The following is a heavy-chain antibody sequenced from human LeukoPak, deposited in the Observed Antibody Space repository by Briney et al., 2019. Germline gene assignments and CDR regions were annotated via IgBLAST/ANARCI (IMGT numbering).Heavy chain of an antibody. Sequence: GGSLRLSCAASGFTFSSYGMHWVRQAPGKGLEWVAFIRYDGSNKYYADSVKGRFTISRDNSKNTLYLQMNSLRAEDTAVYYCAKDVIRLLHYFDYWGQGTLVTVSS. CDR1: GFTFSSYG. CDR3: AKDVIRLLHYFDY. CDR2: IRYDGSNK. V-gene: IGHV3-30*02. D-gene: IGHD2-21*01. J-gene: IGHJ4*02.